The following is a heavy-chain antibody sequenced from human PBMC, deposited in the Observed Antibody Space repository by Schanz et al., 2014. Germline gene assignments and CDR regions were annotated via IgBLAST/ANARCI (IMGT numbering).Heavy chain of an antibody. D-gene: IGHD2-15*01. CDR3: AKARRKSNCSGGRCFYYSYYGMDV. CDR2: ISASGGST. CDR1: GFTFSSYA. V-gene: IGHV3-23*01. J-gene: IGHJ6*02. Sequence: EGQLLESGGGLIQPGGSLRLSCAASGFTFSSYAMSWVRQAPGKGLEWVSTISASGGSTYYADSVKGRFTISRDNSKNILYLQMNSLRAEDTAVYYCAKARRKSNCSGGRCFYYSYYGMDVWGQGTTVTVSS.